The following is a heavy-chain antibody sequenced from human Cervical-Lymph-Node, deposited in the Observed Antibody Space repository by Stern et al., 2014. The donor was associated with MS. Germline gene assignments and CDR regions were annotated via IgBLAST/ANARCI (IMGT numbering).Heavy chain of an antibody. V-gene: IGHV3-66*01. CDR3: ARRAAVSSWPHDEFYSLDV. CDR2: IYTSGSA. Sequence: EVQLVESGGALVQPGRSLRLTCTASGFAIRNYDMTWVRQAPGKGLEWVSVIYTSGSADHADSVRGRFIISTDSFKTRVYLQMSSLTAEDTAVYYCARRAAVSSWPHDEFYSLDVWGQGTAVSVSS. D-gene: IGHD1-26*01. J-gene: IGHJ6*02. CDR1: GFAIRNYD.